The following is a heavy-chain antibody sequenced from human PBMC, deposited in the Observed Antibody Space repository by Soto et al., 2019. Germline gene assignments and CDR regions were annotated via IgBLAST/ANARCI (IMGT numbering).Heavy chain of an antibody. D-gene: IGHD6-6*01. V-gene: IGHV1-3*01. CDR2: INAGNGDT. CDR1: GYIFTGYT. CDR3: ARAYSSSSFSVY. Sequence: ASVKVSCKASGYIFTGYTIHWVRQAPGQRLEWMGWINAGNGDTKFSQRFQHRVTLSRDTSATTAYMELSSLTSEDTAVYYCARAYSSSSFSVYWGQGTLVTVSS. J-gene: IGHJ4*02.